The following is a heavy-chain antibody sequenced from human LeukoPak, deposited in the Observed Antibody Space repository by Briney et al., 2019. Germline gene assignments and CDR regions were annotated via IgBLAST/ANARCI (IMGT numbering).Heavy chain of an antibody. CDR1: GGSISSGGYY. CDR2: IYYSGST. J-gene: IGHJ5*02. CDR3: ATSRMLRNWFDP. Sequence: SETLSLTCTVSGGSISSGGYYWSWIRQHPGKGLEWIGYIYYSGSTYYNPSLKSRVTISVDTSKNQFSLKLSSVTAADKAVYYCATSRMLRNWFDPWGQGTLVTVSS. D-gene: IGHD2-8*01. V-gene: IGHV4-31*03.